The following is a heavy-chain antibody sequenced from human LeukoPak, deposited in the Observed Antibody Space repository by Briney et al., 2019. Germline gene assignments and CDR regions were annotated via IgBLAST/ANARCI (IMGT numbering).Heavy chain of an antibody. Sequence: ASVKVSCKASGYTFTGYYMHWVRQAPGQGLEWMGIINPSGGSTSYAQKFQGRVTMTRDMSTSTVYKELSSLRSEDTAVYYCASCTFGELFRFDYWGQGTLVTVSS. CDR3: ASCTFGELFRFDY. D-gene: IGHD3-10*01. J-gene: IGHJ4*02. CDR1: GYTFTGYY. CDR2: INPSGGST. V-gene: IGHV1-46*01.